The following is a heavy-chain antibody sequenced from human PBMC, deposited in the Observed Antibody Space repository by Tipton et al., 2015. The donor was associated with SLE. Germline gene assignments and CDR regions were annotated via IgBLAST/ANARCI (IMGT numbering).Heavy chain of an antibody. Sequence: QLVQSGAEVKKPGASVKVSCKASGYTFTSYDINWVRQATGQGLEWMGWVNPNSGNTGYAQKFQGRVTITRNTSISTAYTELSSLRSEDTAVYYCARKSRSSSSSIDYWGQGTLVTVSS. CDR1: GYTFTSYD. V-gene: IGHV1-8*03. J-gene: IGHJ4*02. D-gene: IGHD6-6*01. CDR3: ARKSRSSSSSIDY. CDR2: VNPNSGNT.